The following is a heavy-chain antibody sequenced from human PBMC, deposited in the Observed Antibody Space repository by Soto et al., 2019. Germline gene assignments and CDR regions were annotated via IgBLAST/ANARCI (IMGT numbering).Heavy chain of an antibody. Sequence: QVQLVQSGAEVKKPGSSVWVYCKASGYTFTNYYIDWVRQAPGQGLEWMGIINPNGGSTTYVQKFQGRVNMTRDTSTSTVYMELSSLRSEDTAVYYCASAAWTTLTNRLNDVFDVWGQVTMVTVSS. CDR3: ASAAWTTLTNRLNDVFDV. J-gene: IGHJ3*01. V-gene: IGHV1-46*03. D-gene: IGHD4-4*01. CDR1: GYTFTNYY. CDR2: INPNGGST.